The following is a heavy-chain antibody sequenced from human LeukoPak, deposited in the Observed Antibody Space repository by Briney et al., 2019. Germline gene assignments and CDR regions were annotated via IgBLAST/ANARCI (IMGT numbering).Heavy chain of an antibody. D-gene: IGHD2-15*01. Sequence: PGGSLRLSCAASGFTFSSYWMHWVRQAPGKGLVWVSRINSDGSSINYADSVKGRVTISRDNAKNTLYLQMNSLRAEDTAVYYCARGLNTVVAATFGYWGQGTLVTVSS. CDR1: GFTFSSYW. CDR2: INSDGSSI. V-gene: IGHV3-74*01. J-gene: IGHJ4*02. CDR3: ARGLNTVVAATFGY.